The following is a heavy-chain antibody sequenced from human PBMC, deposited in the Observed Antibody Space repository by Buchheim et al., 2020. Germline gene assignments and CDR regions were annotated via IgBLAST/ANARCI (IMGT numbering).Heavy chain of an antibody. J-gene: IGHJ4*02. D-gene: IGHD3-22*01. V-gene: IGHV4-34*01. CDR1: GGSFSGYY. CDR2: INHSGST. Sequence: QVQLQQWGAGLLKPSETLSLTCAVYGGSFSGYYWSWIRQPPGKGLEWIGEINHSGSTNYNPSLKSRVTISVDTSKNQFSLKLSSVTAADTAVYYCARAWGYYYDSSGYYCYFDYWGQGTL. CDR3: ARAWGYYYDSSGYYCYFDY.